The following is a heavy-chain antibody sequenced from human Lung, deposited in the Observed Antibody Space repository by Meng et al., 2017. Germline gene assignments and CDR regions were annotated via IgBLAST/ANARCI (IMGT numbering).Heavy chain of an antibody. D-gene: IGHD6-13*01. CDR1: GYNFPDYY. J-gene: IGHJ4*02. CDR2: INPKSGDT. Sequence: HVQRVQSVGEGKKLGASVKVSCKPSGYNFPDYYIHWVRRAPGQGLEWMGRINPKSGDTHYAQKFQARVTMTGDTSISTAYMELSGLRSDDTAMYYCARDEDISAAGKLFGDYWGQGTLVTVSS. CDR3: ARDEDISAAGKLFGDY. V-gene: IGHV1-2*06.